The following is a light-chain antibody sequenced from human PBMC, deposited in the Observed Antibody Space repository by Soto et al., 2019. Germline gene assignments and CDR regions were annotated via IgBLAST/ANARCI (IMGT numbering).Light chain of an antibody. Sequence: EIVLTQSPGTLSLSPGERATLSCRASQSVRGSYLAWYRQRPGQAPRLLIYDATSRATGIPDRFSGSGSGTDFTLTISRLEPEDFAVYYCQQYDSTPLYTFGQGTKLEIK. CDR3: QQYDSTPLYT. J-gene: IGKJ2*01. CDR2: DAT. CDR1: QSVRGSY. V-gene: IGKV3-20*01.